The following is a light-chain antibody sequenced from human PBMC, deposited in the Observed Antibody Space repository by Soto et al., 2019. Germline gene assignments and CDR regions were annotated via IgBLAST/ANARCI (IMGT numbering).Light chain of an antibody. J-gene: IGLJ1*01. CDR2: EVS. CDR3: CSYAGTNTYV. V-gene: IGLV2-23*02. Sequence: QSVLTQPASVSGSPGQSITISCTGTSSHVGTYNLVSWYQQYSGKAHKLMIYEVSKRPSGVSNRFSGSKSGNTASLTISGLQAEDEADYYCCSYAGTNTYVLGTGTKVTVL. CDR1: SSHVGTYNL.